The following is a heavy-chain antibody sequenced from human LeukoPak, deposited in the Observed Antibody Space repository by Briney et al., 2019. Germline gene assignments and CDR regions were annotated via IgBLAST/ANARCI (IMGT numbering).Heavy chain of an antibody. CDR3: AKGSDYDFWSGTYYYGMDV. D-gene: IGHD3-3*01. CDR2: ISGSGGST. V-gene: IGHV3-23*01. CDR1: GFTFSSYA. J-gene: IGHJ6*02. Sequence: GSLRLSCAASGFTFSSYAMSWVRQAPGKGLEWVSAISGSGGSTYYADSVKGRFTISRDNSKNTLYLQMNSLRAEDTAVYYCAKGSDYDFWSGTYYYGMDVWGQGTTVTVSS.